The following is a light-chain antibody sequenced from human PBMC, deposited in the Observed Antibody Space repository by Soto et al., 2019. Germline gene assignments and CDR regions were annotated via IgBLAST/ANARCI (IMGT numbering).Light chain of an antibody. Sequence: QSVLTQPPSASGSPGQSVTITCTGANNDFGSYNYVSWYQQHPGKAPKVIIYEVNKRPSGVPDRFSGSKSGNTASLTVSGLQAEDEADYYCSSYAGTNTRYLFGSGTKVTLL. J-gene: IGLJ1*01. CDR3: SSYAGTNTRYL. V-gene: IGLV2-8*01. CDR2: EVN. CDR1: NNDFGSYNY.